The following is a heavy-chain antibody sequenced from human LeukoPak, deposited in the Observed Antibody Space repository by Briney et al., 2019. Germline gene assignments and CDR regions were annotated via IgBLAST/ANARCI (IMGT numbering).Heavy chain of an antibody. CDR3: AKVYSSSWYVGSDRWFDP. CDR1: GFTFSSYA. D-gene: IGHD6-13*01. J-gene: IGHJ5*02. CDR2: ISGSGGST. V-gene: IGHV3-23*01. Sequence: PGGSLRLSCAASGFTFSSYAMSWVRQAPGKGLEWVSAISGSGGSTYYADSVKGRFTISRDNSKNTLYLQMNSLRAEDTAVYYCAKVYSSSWYVGSDRWFDPWGQGTLVTVSS.